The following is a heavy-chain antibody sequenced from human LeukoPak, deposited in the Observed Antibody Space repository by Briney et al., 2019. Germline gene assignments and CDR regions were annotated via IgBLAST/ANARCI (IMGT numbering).Heavy chain of an antibody. CDR1: GGSIGSYY. J-gene: IGHJ4*02. V-gene: IGHV4-59*01. CDR2: IYYSGST. D-gene: IGHD3-10*01. CDR3: ARGTGEYFDY. Sequence: SETLSLTCTVSGGSIGSYYWSWIRQPPGKGLEWIGYIYYSGSTNYNPSLKSRVTISVDTSKNQFSLKLSSVTAADTAVYYCARGTGEYFDYWGQGTLVTVSS.